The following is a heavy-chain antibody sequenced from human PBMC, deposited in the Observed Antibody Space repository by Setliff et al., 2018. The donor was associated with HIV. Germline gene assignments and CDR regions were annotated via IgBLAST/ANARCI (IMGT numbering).Heavy chain of an antibody. J-gene: IGHJ4*02. V-gene: IGHV4-61*09. Sequence: SETLSLTCTVSGGSIRSGSYYWTWIRQPAGKGPEWIGHIYTNGYTNYNPSLKSRVTISVDKSKNQLSLSLDSVTAADTAVYYCATDPKGDGWAYFDSWGQGTLVTVSS. CDR1: GGSIRSGSYY. CDR3: ATDPKGDGWAYFDS. CDR2: IYTNGYT. D-gene: IGHD6-19*01.